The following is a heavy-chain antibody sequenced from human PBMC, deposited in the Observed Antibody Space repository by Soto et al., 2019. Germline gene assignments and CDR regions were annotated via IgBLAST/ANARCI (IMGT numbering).Heavy chain of an antibody. CDR2: ISAGASFR. J-gene: IGHJ4*02. CDR3: ATSYCSGGSCYGPHFDY. Sequence: GGSLRLSCVASGFSFKDFYMAWIRQSPGKGLEWVSVISAGASFRNYADSVKGRFTISRDNAKNSLYLQMNSLRAEDTAVYYCATSYCSGGSCYGPHFDYWGQGTLVTVSS. D-gene: IGHD2-15*01. V-gene: IGHV3-11*01. CDR1: GFSFKDFY.